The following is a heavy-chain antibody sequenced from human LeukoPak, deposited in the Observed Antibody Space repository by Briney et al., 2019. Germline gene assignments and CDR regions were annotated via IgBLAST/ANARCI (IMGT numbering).Heavy chain of an antibody. CDR1: GFTFSSYA. J-gene: IGHJ3*01. V-gene: IGHV3-23*01. CDR3: ARASKVEAFDV. D-gene: IGHD2-15*01. Sequence: PGGSLRLSCAASGFTFSSYAMSWVRQAPGKGLEWVSAISYSGGTTYYTDSVRGRFTISRDNSKNTLYLQLNSLRAEDTAVYYCARASKVEAFDVWGQGTMVTVSS. CDR2: ISYSGGTT.